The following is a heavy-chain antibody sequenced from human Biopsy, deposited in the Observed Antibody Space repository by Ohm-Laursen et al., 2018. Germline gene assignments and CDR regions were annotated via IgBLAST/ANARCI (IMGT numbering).Heavy chain of an antibody. V-gene: IGHV1-2*02. CDR1: GFSFTGYY. CDR3: ALQSVAQMKNFDY. CDR2: ISPKSGGT. J-gene: IGHJ4*02. D-gene: IGHD6-19*01. Sequence: SVKVSCKASGFSFTGYYIHWVRQAPGQGLEWMGWISPKSGGTNYAQKSQGNITMTKNTSMSTAYMEMSRLRSDDTAVYYCALQSVAQMKNFDYWGQGTLVTVSS.